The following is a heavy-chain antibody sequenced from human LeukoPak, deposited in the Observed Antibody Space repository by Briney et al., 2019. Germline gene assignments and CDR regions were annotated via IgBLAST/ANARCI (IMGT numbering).Heavy chain of an antibody. D-gene: IGHD3-3*01. Sequence: ASVKVSCKASGYTFTSYGISWVRQAPGQGLEWMGWISAYNGSTNYAQKLQGRVTMTTDTSTSTAYMELRSLRSDDTAVYYCARGHPHRATYDFWSGYYPFYYYYGMDVWGQGTTVTVSS. CDR1: GYTFTSYG. J-gene: IGHJ6*02. V-gene: IGHV1-18*01. CDR3: ARGHPHRATYDFWSGYYPFYYYYGMDV. CDR2: ISAYNGST.